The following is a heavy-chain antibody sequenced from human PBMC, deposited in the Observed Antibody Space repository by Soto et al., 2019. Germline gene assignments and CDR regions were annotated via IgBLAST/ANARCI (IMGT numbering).Heavy chain of an antibody. J-gene: IGHJ5*02. CDR3: ARGYSGYDWVDNWFDP. D-gene: IGHD5-12*01. CDR2: IIPIFGTA. CDR1: GGTFSSYA. V-gene: IGHV1-69*13. Sequence: SVKVSCKASGGTFSSYAISWVRQAPGQGLEWMGGIIPIFGTANYAQKFQGRVTITADESTSTAYMELSSLRSEDTAVYYCARGYSGYDWVDNWFDPWGQGTLVTVSS.